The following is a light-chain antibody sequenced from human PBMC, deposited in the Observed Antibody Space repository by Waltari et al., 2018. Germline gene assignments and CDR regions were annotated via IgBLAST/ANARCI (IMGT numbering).Light chain of an antibody. CDR3: QQYGTYPLT. CDR1: QSISTW. Sequence: DIQMTQSPSTLSASVGDRVTITCRASQSISTWLAWYQQKPGKAPKLLICKASSLESGVPLRFSGSGSGTEFTLTISSLQPDDFASYYCQQYGTYPLTFGGGTKVGIE. CDR2: KAS. V-gene: IGKV1-5*03. J-gene: IGKJ4*01.